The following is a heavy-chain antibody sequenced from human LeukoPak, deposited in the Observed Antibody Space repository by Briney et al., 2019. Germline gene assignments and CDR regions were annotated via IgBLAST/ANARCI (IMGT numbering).Heavy chain of an antibody. V-gene: IGHV4-61*02. J-gene: IGHJ4*02. Sequence: SQTLSLTCTVSGGSISSGSYYWSWIRQPAGKGLEWIGRIYTSGSTNYNPSLKSRVTISVDTSKNQFSLKLSSVTAADTAVYYCASGIAVAGTRGDYWGQGTLVTVSS. CDR3: ASGIAVAGTRGDY. D-gene: IGHD6-19*01. CDR2: IYTSGST. CDR1: GGSISSGSYY.